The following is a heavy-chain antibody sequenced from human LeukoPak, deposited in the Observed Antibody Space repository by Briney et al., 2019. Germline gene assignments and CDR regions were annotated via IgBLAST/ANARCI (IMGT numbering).Heavy chain of an antibody. CDR1: GFTFSSYA. Sequence: GGSLRLSCAASGFTFSSYAMSWVRQAQGKGPEWVSAISGGGGSSYYADSVKGQFTISRDNSKNTLYLQMNSLRAEDTAVYYCAKSLSGSSYSGMDVWGQGTTVTVSS. CDR3: AKSLSGSSYSGMDV. D-gene: IGHD1-26*01. CDR2: ISGGGGSS. J-gene: IGHJ6*02. V-gene: IGHV3-23*01.